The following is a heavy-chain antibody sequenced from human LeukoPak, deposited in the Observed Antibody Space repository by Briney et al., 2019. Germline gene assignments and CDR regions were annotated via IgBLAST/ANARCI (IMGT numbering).Heavy chain of an antibody. Sequence: PSETLSPTCTVSGGSISSSSYYWGWIRQPPGKGLEWIGSIYYSGSTYYNPSLKSRVTISVDTSKNQFSLKLSSVTAADTAVYYCVSRRLYYYDSSGYLDYWGQGTLVTVSS. CDR2: IYYSGST. CDR1: GGSISSSSYY. CDR3: VSRRLYYYDSSGYLDY. D-gene: IGHD3-22*01. J-gene: IGHJ4*02. V-gene: IGHV4-39*07.